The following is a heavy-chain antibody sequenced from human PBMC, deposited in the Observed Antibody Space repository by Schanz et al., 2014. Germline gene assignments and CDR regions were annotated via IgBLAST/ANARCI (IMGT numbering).Heavy chain of an antibody. J-gene: IGHJ3*01. CDR3: VRDSFFAFDY. V-gene: IGHV3-21*01. D-gene: IGHD3-9*01. Sequence: VQLMESGGGLVKPGGSLRLSCAPSGFSLDIFAVSWVRQAPGKGLEWVSYVSRSTPDIYYADSVKGRFTMSRDNAKNSVFLQMNSLRAEDTAVYYCVRDSFFAFDYWGQGTMVTVSS. CDR1: GFSLDIFA. CDR2: VSRSTPDI.